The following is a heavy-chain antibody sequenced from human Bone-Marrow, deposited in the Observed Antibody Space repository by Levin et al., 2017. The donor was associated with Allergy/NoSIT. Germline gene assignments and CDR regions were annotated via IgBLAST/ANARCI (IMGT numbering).Heavy chain of an antibody. D-gene: IGHD4-17*01. CDR1: GFRLSAYS. V-gene: IGHV3-21*01. CDR3: ARDDYGESFDL. J-gene: IGHJ4*02. Sequence: GGSLRLSCSASGFRLSAYSMNWVRQAPGKGLEWISSINNIGTYIHYADSMKGRFTISRDNAKNSLYLEMDSLRAEDTAVYYCARDDYGESFDLWGQGTLVIVSS. CDR2: INNIGTYI.